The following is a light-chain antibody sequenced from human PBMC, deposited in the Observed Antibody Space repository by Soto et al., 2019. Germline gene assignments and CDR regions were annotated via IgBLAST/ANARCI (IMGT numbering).Light chain of an antibody. Sequence: QSVLTQPASVSGSPGQSITISCTGTSSDVGRYNYVSWYQQHPGKAPKVMIYEVSNRPSGVSNRFSGSKSGNTASLTISGLQAEDEADYYCSSYTTSSTVVFGGGTKLTVL. J-gene: IGLJ2*01. CDR2: EVS. CDR1: SSDVGRYNY. CDR3: SSYTTSSTVV. V-gene: IGLV2-14*01.